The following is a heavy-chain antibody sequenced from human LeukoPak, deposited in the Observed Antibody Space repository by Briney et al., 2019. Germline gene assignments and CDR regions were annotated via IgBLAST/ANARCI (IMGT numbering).Heavy chain of an antibody. Sequence: ASVKVSCKASGYTFTSYYMHRVRQAPGQGLEWMGIINPSGGSTSYAHKFQGRVTMTRDTSTSTVYMELSSLRSEDTAVYYCARVWKRGLAAARHYFDYWGQGTLVTVSS. D-gene: IGHD6-13*01. CDR1: GYTFTSYY. CDR3: ARVWKRGLAAARHYFDY. V-gene: IGHV1-46*01. J-gene: IGHJ4*02. CDR2: INPSGGST.